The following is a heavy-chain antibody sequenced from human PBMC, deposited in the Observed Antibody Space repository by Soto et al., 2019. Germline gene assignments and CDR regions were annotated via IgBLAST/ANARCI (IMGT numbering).Heavy chain of an antibody. CDR1: GFTFGSCA. Sequence: GGSLRLSCAASGFTFGSCAMSWVRQAPGKGLEWVSTISDTGRGTYYADSVMGRFTISRDNSKNTLFVQMNSLRAEDTAIYYCAKSRVAGPAVNFDYWGPGALVTVSS. CDR3: AKSRVAGPAVNFDY. D-gene: IGHD6-19*01. J-gene: IGHJ4*02. V-gene: IGHV3-23*01. CDR2: ISDTGRGT.